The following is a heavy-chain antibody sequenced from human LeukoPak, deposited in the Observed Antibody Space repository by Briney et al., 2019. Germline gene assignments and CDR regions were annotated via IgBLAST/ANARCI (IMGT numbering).Heavy chain of an antibody. J-gene: IGHJ5*02. V-gene: IGHV4-59*01. CDR3: ASVKYYYDSSGYPGWFDP. CDR1: GGSISSYY. Sequence: PSETLSLTCTVSGGSISSYYRSWIRQPPGKGLEWIGYIYYSGSTNYNPSLKSRVTISVDTSKNQFSLKLSSVTAADTAVYYCASVKYYYDSSGYPGWFDPWGQGTLVTVSS. CDR2: IYYSGST. D-gene: IGHD3-22*01.